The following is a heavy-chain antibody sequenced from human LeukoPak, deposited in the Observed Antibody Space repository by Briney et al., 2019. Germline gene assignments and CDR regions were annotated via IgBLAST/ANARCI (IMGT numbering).Heavy chain of an antibody. J-gene: IGHJ5*02. V-gene: IGHV4-4*02. CDR3: ARRKRSGCSSTSCLLNWFDP. CDR1: GGSISSNNW. D-gene: IGHD2-2*01. Sequence: PSETLSLTCAVSGGSISSNNWWSWVRQPPGKGLEWIGEIYHSGSTNYNPSLKSRVTISVDKSKNQFSLKLSSVTAADTAVYYCARRKRSGCSSTSCLLNWFDPWGQGTLVTVSS. CDR2: IYHSGST.